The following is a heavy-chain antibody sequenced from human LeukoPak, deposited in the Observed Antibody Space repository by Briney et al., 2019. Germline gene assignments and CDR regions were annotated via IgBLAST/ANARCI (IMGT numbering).Heavy chain of an antibody. CDR2: IYSGGST. V-gene: IGHV3-53*01. CDR1: GFTFSSYS. J-gene: IGHJ5*02. Sequence: GGSLRLSCAASGFTFSSYSMNWVRQAPGKGLEWVSVIYSGGSTYYADSVKGRFTISRDNSKSTLYLQMNSLRAEDTAVYYCARDYDILTGSSSWGQGTLVTVSS. CDR3: ARDYDILTGSSS. D-gene: IGHD3-9*01.